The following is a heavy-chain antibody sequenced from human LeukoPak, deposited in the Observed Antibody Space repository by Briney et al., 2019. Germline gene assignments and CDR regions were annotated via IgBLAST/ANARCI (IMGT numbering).Heavy chain of an antibody. D-gene: IGHD2-2*01. CDR1: GGTFSSYA. J-gene: IGHJ6*02. V-gene: IGHV1-69*13. CDR2: IIPIFGTA. Sequence: SVKVSCKASGGTFSSYAISWVRRAPGQGLEWMGGIIPIFGTANYAQKFQGRVTITADESTSTAYMELSSLRSEDTAVYYCARVSPPTGVVPALYYYYYGMDVWGQGTTVTVSS. CDR3: ARVSPPTGVVPALYYYYYGMDV.